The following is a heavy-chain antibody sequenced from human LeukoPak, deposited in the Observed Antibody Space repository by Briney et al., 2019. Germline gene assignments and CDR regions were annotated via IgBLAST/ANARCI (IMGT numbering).Heavy chain of an antibody. V-gene: IGHV3-21*01. J-gene: IGHJ4*02. Sequence: GGSLRLSCAVSGFPLSSYSINWVRQAPGKGLEWVSSISSSSSYIYYADSVKGRFTISRDNAKNSLYLQMNSLRAEDTAVYYCARVLPAATLGFEYWGQGTLVTVSS. CDR3: ARVLPAATLGFEY. D-gene: IGHD2-2*01. CDR1: GFPLSSYS. CDR2: ISSSSSYI.